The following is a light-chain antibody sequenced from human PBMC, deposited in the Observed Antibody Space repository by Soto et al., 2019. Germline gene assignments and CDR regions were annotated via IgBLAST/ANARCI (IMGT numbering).Light chain of an antibody. J-gene: IGLJ3*02. CDR2: KNN. CDR1: NSNIGAGYD. Sequence: QSVLTQPPSVSGAPGQRVTISCTGSNSNIGAGYDVHWYQVLPGAGPRLLIYKNNNRPSGVPDRFSGSKSGTSASLAITGLRAEDEADYYCQSYDNILSGPLFGGGTQLTVL. CDR3: QSYDNILSGPL. V-gene: IGLV1-40*01.